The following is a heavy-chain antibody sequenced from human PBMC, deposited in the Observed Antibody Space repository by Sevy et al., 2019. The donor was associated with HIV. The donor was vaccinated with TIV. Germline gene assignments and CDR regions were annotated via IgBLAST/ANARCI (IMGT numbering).Heavy chain of an antibody. V-gene: IGHV3-66*01. CDR1: GFSFRTYA. CDR3: ASGKSGYGYALNY. CDR2: IHSDDTT. J-gene: IGHJ4*02. D-gene: IGHD5-18*01. Sequence: GGSLRLSCAASGFSFRTYAMSWVRQAPGKGLEGVSVIHSDDTTYHADSAKDRFTISRDKFKNTLYLHMSSLRAEDTAVYYWASGKSGYGYALNYWGQGTLVTVSS.